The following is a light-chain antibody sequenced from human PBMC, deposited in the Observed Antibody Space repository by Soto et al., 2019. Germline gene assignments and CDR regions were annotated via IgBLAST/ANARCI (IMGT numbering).Light chain of an antibody. Sequence: EIVLTQSPATLSLSPGERATLSCRASQSVSSYLAWYQQKPGQAPRLLIYDASNRATGIPARFSGSGSGTDFTLTISSLEPEDFAVYYCQQYGGSPPTFGQGTKVDIK. CDR2: DAS. CDR1: QSVSSY. V-gene: IGKV3-11*01. J-gene: IGKJ1*01. CDR3: QQYGGSPPT.